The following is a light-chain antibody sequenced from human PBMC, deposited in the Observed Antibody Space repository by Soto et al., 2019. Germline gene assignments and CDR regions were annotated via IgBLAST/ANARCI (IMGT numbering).Light chain of an antibody. J-gene: IGKJ4*01. CDR2: GAS. CDR3: QQYDNWQLT. CDR1: QSVSSN. Sequence: ETVMMHSVSTLSVYREEKSTLSCRASQSVSSNLAWYQQKPGTSHRLLIYGASTRATGIPARFSGSGSGTEFTLTISSLQSEDFAAYYCQQYDNWQLTFGGGTKVDIK. V-gene: IGKV3-15*01.